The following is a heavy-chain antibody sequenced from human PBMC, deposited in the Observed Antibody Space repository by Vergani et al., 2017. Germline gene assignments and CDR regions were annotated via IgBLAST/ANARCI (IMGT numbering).Heavy chain of an antibody. CDR2: ISYDGSNK. D-gene: IGHD1-14*01. CDR1: GFTFSSCG. Sequence: QVQLVESGGGVVQPGRSLRLSCAASGFTFSSCGMHWVRQAPGKGLEWVAVISYDGSNKYYADSVKGRFTISRDNSKNTLYLQMNSLRAEDTAVYYCAKSPGAEWEPAGDYFDYWGQGTLVTVSS. CDR3: AKSPGAEWEPAGDYFDY. V-gene: IGHV3-30*18. J-gene: IGHJ4*02.